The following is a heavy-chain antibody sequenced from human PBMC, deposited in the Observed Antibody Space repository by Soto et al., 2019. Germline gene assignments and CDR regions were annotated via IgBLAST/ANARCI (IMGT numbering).Heavy chain of an antibody. V-gene: IGHV1-69*13. CDR2: IIPIFGTA. D-gene: IGHD3-9*01. CDR3: ATDRLLRYFDWSPGYYSYGMDV. J-gene: IGHJ6*02. CDR1: GGTFSSYA. Sequence: SVKVSCKASGGTFSSYAISWVRQAPGQGLEWMGGIIPIFGTANYAQKFQGRVTITADESTSTAYMELSSLRSEDTAVYYCATDRLLRYFDWSPGYYSYGMDVWGQGTTVTVSS.